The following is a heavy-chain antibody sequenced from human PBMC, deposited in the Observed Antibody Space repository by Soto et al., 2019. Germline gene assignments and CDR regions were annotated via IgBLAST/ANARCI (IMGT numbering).Heavy chain of an antibody. Sequence: GASVKVSCKASGGTFSSYAISWVRQAPGQGLEWMGGIIPIFGTANYAQKFQGRVTITADESTGTAYMELSSLRSEDTAVYYCARGLGYYYDSSGPFNDAFDIWGQGTMVTVSS. CDR1: GGTFSSYA. V-gene: IGHV1-69*13. CDR3: ARGLGYYYDSSGPFNDAFDI. J-gene: IGHJ3*02. CDR2: IIPIFGTA. D-gene: IGHD3-22*01.